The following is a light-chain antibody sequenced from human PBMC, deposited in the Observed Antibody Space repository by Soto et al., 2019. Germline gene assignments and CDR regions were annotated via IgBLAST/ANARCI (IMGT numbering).Light chain of an antibody. CDR3: HQSFTSPWT. CDR2: AAS. J-gene: IGKJ1*01. CDR1: HNILYSSDNKNY. Sequence: DIVLTQSPDSLAVPLGERATINCKSSHNILYSSDNKNYLSWYQQRPGQPPKLLIYAASNLQSGVPSRFSGSGSGTDFTLTISSLQPEDFATYYCHQSFTSPWTFGQGTKVDI. V-gene: IGKV4-1*01.